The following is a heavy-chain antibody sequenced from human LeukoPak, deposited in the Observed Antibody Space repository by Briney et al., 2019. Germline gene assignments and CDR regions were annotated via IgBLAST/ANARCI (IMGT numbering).Heavy chain of an antibody. CDR2: MYYSGSA. CDR1: GGSISSYRYY. D-gene: IGHD3-22*01. J-gene: IGHJ5*01. V-gene: IGHV4-39*01. CDR3: ARHTYDSSGYLPDS. Sequence: SETLSLTCTVSGGSISSYRYYWGWIRQPPGKGLEWIGSMYYSGSADYNPSLKSRVTISVDTSKSQFSLRLSSVTAADTALYYCARHTYDSSGYLPDSWGQGILVTVSS.